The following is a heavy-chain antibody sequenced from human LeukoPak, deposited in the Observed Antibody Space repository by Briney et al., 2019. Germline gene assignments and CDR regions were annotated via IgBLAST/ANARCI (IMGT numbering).Heavy chain of an antibody. Sequence: PGRSLRLSCAVSGFTFSDYAMHWVRQAPGKGLEWVAVIAYDGSNKYYAESVKGRFTISRDNSKNTLYLQMNSLRAEDTAIYCCTKGSNYVIDYWGQGTLVTVSS. CDR2: IAYDGSNK. CDR1: GFTFSDYA. D-gene: IGHD4-4*01. V-gene: IGHV3-30*18. J-gene: IGHJ4*02. CDR3: TKGSNYVIDY.